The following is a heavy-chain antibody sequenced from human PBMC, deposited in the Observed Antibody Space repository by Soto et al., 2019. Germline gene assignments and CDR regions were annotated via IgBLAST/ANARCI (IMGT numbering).Heavy chain of an antibody. CDR1: GFTFSNAW. V-gene: IGHV3-15*07. J-gene: IGHJ4*01. CDR3: TTDSYITSIIVRFDY. D-gene: IGHD3-22*01. CDR2: VKSKTDGGTT. Sequence: GGSLRLSCAASGFTFSNAWINWVRQTPGKGLEWVGRVKSKTDGGTTDFAAPVKGRFAISRDDSKNMVYLEMNSLKTEATAIYYCTTDSYITSIIVRFDYWGHGTLVTVSS.